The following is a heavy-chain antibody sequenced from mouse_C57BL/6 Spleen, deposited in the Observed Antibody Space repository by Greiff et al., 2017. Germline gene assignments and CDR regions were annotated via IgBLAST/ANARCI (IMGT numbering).Heavy chain of an antibody. CDR1: GYTFTDYY. CDR2: INPYNGGT. Sequence: EVQLQQSGPVLVKPGASVKMSCKASGYTFTDYYMNWVKQSTGKSLEWIGVINPYNGGTSYNQKFKGKATLTVDKSSSTAYMELNSLTSEDSAVYYCARMVDSSGYLFAYWGQGTRVTVSA. CDR3: ARMVDSSGYLFAY. V-gene: IGHV1-19*01. D-gene: IGHD3-2*02. J-gene: IGHJ3*01.